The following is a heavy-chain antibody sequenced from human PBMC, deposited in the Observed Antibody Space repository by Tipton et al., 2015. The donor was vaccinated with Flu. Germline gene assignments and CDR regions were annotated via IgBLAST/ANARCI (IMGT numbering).Heavy chain of an antibody. V-gene: IGHV4-4*07. J-gene: IGHJ6*02. CDR2: IYTSGST. Sequence: TLSLTCTVSGGSISSYYWSWIRQPAGKGPEWIGRIYTSGSTNYNPSLKSRVTMSVDTSKNQFSLKLSSVTAADTAVYYCARDSQQLVHRYYYYGMDVWGQGTTVTVSS. D-gene: IGHD6-13*01. CDR3: ARDSQQLVHRYYYYGMDV. CDR1: GGSISSYY.